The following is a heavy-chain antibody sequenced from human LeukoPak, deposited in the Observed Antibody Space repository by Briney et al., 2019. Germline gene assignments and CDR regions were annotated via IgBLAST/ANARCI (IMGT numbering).Heavy chain of an antibody. Sequence: KPSETLSLTCTVSGGSISSSSYYWGWIRQPPGKGLEWIGSIYYSGSTYYNPSLKSRVTISVDTSKNQFSLKLSSVTAADTAVYYCARGLVPPRAAFDPWGQGTLVTVSS. V-gene: IGHV4-39*01. D-gene: IGHD6-25*01. CDR2: IYYSGST. CDR1: GGSISSSSYY. J-gene: IGHJ5*02. CDR3: ARGLVPPRAAFDP.